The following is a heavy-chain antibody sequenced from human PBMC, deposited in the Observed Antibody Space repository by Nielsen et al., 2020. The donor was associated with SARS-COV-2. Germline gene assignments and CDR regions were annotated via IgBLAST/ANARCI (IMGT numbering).Heavy chain of an antibody. D-gene: IGHD6-19*01. CDR3: ARGLGSGSNWFDP. V-gene: IGHV4-4*02. CDR1: GGSISSSNW. J-gene: IGHJ5*02. Sequence: SETLSLTCAVSGGSISSSNWWSWVRQPPGKGLEWIGEIYHSGSTNYNPSLKSRVTISVDKSKNQFSLKLSSVTAADTAVYYCARGLGSGSNWFDPWGQGTLVTVSS. CDR2: IYHSGST.